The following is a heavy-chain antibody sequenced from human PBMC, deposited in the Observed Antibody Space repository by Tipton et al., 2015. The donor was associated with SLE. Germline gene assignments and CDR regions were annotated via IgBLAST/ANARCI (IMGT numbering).Heavy chain of an antibody. Sequence: TLSLTCTVAGGSITSYYWSWIRQPPGKGLEWIGYIYHSGSTNYNPSLKSRVTISLDTSKNQFSLRLSSVTAADTAVYYCARVPGLERSYYYNYYMDVWGRGTTVTVSS. D-gene: IGHD1-1*01. CDR1: GGSITSYY. CDR2: IYHSGST. CDR3: ARVPGLERSYYYNYYMDV. J-gene: IGHJ6*03. V-gene: IGHV4-59*12.